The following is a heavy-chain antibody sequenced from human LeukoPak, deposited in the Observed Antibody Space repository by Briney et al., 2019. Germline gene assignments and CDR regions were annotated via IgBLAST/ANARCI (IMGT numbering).Heavy chain of an antibody. Sequence: GGSLRLSCAASGFTFSSYGMHWVRQAPGKGLEWVAVIWYDRSNKYYADSVKGRFTISRDNSKNTLYLQMNSLRAEDTAVYYCASPGTVNYGMDVWGQGTTVTVSS. V-gene: IGHV3-33*01. CDR3: ASPGTVNYGMDV. CDR2: IWYDRSNK. D-gene: IGHD3-10*01. CDR1: GFTFSSYG. J-gene: IGHJ6*02.